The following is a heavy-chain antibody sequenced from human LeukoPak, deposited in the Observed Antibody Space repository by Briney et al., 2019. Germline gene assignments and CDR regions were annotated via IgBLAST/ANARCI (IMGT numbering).Heavy chain of an antibody. D-gene: IGHD3-22*01. CDR3: ARDSYYDSSSHTWFDP. Sequence: ASVKVSCKASGYTFTGYYMHWVRQAPGQGLEWMGWINSNSGGTNYAQKFQGRVTMTRGTSTSTVYMELSSLRSEDTAVYYCARDSYYDSSSHTWFDPWGQGTLVTVSS. CDR2: INSNSGGT. CDR1: GYTFTGYY. J-gene: IGHJ5*02. V-gene: IGHV1-2*02.